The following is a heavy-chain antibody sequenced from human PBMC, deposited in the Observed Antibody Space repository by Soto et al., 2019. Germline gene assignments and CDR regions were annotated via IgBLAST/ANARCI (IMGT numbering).Heavy chain of an antibody. CDR1: GFTVSSNY. V-gene: IGHV3-53*02. D-gene: IGHD2-15*01. CDR3: ARGVVADIYYYYYGMDV. J-gene: IGHJ6*02. CDR2: IYSGGST. Sequence: EVQLVETGGGLIQPGGSLRLSCAASGFTVSSNYMSWVRQAPGKGLEWVSVIYSGGSTYYADSVKGRFTISRDNSKNTLYLQMNSLRAEDTAVYYCARGVVADIYYYYYGMDVWGQGTTVTVSS.